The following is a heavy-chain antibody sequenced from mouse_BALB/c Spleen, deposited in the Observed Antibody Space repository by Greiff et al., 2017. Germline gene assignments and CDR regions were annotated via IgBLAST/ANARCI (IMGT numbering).Heavy chain of an antibody. J-gene: IGHJ4*01. Sequence: VQLKESGGGLVKPGGSLKLSCAASGFTFSDYYMYWVRQTPEKRLEWVATISDGGSYTYYPDSVKGRFTISRDNAKNNLYLQMSSLKSEDTAMYYCARGYYGYPYYYAMDYWGQGTSVTVAS. CDR2: ISDGGSYT. V-gene: IGHV5-4*02. D-gene: IGHD1-2*01. CDR1: GFTFSDYY. CDR3: ARGYYGYPYYYAMDY.